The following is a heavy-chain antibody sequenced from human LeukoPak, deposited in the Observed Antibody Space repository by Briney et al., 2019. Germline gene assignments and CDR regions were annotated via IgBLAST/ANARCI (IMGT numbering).Heavy chain of an antibody. J-gene: IGHJ4*02. Sequence: GASVKVSCKASGYTFTCYYMHWVRQAPGQGLEWMGWINPNSGGTNYAQKFQGRVTMTRDTSISTAYMELSRLRSDDTAVYYGARDRAHYSYGFRYWGQGTLVTVSS. CDR2: INPNSGGT. CDR1: GYTFTCYY. V-gene: IGHV1-2*02. CDR3: ARDRAHYSYGFRY. D-gene: IGHD5-18*01.